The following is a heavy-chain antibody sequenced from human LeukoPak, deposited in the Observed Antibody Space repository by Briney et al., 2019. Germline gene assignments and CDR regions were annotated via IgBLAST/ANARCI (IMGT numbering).Heavy chain of an antibody. CDR1: GGTFSSYA. CDR2: IIPILGIA. V-gene: IGHV1-69*04. Sequence: SVKVSCKASGGTFSSYAISWVRQAPGQGLEWMGRIIPILGIANYAQKFQGGVTITADKSTSTAYMELSSLRSEDTAVYYCAGLFWSGYSWDLYYFDYWGQGTLVTVSS. J-gene: IGHJ4*02. D-gene: IGHD3-3*01. CDR3: AGLFWSGYSWDLYYFDY.